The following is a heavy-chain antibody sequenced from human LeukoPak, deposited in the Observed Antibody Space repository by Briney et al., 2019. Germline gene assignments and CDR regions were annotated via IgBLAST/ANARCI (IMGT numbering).Heavy chain of an antibody. CDR3: ARGTVRGERYMDV. V-gene: IGHV3-21*01. J-gene: IGHJ6*03. CDR1: GFTFSSYS. CDR2: ISSSSSSI. Sequence: GGSLRLSCAASGFTFSSYSMNWVRQAPGKGLEWVSTISSSSSSIYYADSVKGRFTISRDNAKNSLYLQMNSLRAEDTAVYYWARGTVRGERYMDVWGKGTTVTVSS. D-gene: IGHD3-10*01.